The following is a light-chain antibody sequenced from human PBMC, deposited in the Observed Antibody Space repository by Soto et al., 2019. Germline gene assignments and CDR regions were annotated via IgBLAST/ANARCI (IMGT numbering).Light chain of an antibody. CDR1: QSVSNC. CDR2: DAS. CDR3: QQRRSWHPIT. V-gene: IGKV3-11*01. J-gene: IGKJ4*01. Sequence: EIVLTQSPATLSLSPGERATLSCRASQSVSNCLAWYQQKPGQAPRLLIYDASTRATGIPARFSGSGSGTDFAITISSLEPEDFAVYDCQQRRSWHPITFGGGTKVEIK.